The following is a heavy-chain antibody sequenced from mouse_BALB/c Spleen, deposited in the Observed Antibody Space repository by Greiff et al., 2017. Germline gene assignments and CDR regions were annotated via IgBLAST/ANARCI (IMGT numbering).Heavy chain of an antibody. CDR1: GYTFTSYW. V-gene: IGHV1-7*01. CDR3: AREGRLREDY. CDR2: INPSTGYT. D-gene: IGHD1-2*01. Sequence: VQLKQSGAELAKPGALVKMSCKASGYTFTSYWMHWVKQRPGQGLEWIGYINPSTGYTEYNQKFKDKATLTADKSSSTAYMQLSSLTSEDSAVYYCAREGRLREDYWGQGTTLTVSS. J-gene: IGHJ2*01.